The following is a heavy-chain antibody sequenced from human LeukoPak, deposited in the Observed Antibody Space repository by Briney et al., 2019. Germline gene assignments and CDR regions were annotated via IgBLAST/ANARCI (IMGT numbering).Heavy chain of an antibody. CDR3: ARGFLYYFDY. CDR2: IYYSGST. CDR1: GGSISSGDYY. Sequence: SETLSLTCTVSGGSISSGDYYRSWIRQPPGKGLEWIGYIYYSGSTYYNPSLKSRVTISVDTSKNQFSLKLSSVTAADTAVYYCARGFLYYFDYWGQGTLVTVSS. V-gene: IGHV4-30-4*01. J-gene: IGHJ4*02. D-gene: IGHD2-21*01.